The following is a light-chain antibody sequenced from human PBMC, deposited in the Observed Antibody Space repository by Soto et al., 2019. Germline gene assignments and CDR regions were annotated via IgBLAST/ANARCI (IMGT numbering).Light chain of an antibody. CDR3: QQRTNWRIT. Sequence: EIVLTQSPATLSLSPGERATLSCRASQSVSSYLAWYQQKPGQAPRLLIYDTSNRATDIPPRFSGSGSGTDFTLTISSLEPEDFAVYYCQQRTNWRITFGQGTRLDIK. J-gene: IGKJ5*01. CDR1: QSVSSY. V-gene: IGKV3-11*01. CDR2: DTS.